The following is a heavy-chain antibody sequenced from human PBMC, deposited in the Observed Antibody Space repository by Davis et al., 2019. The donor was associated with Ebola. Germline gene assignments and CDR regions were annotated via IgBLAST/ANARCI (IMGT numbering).Heavy chain of an antibody. J-gene: IGHJ6*02. CDR3: ARGGCSSTSCNKGRSGFYYYYAMDV. D-gene: IGHD2-2*02. Sequence: PGGSLRLSCAASGFTFSSYAMSWVRQAPGKGLEWVSTISGGGGSTNYADSVKGRFTISRDNAKNSVYLQMNSLRADDTAVYYCARGGCSSTSCNKGRSGFYYYYAMDVWGQGTTVTVSS. V-gene: IGHV3-23*01. CDR2: ISGGGGST. CDR1: GFTFSSYA.